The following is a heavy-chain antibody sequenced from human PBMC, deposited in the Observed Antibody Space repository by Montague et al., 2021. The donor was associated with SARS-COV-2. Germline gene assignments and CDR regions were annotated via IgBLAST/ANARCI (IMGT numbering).Heavy chain of an antibody. V-gene: IGHV3-48*02. J-gene: IGHJ4*02. Sequence: SLRLSCEASGFTFSIYSMNWVRQAPGKGLEWVSYITGTSSLVHYSDSVKGRFTISRDNAQNSLYLQMNSLRNEDTAVYYCARSTGHFDYWGLGTLVTVSS. CDR3: ARSTGHFDY. CDR2: ITGTSSLV. CDR1: GFTFSIYS. D-gene: IGHD7-27*01.